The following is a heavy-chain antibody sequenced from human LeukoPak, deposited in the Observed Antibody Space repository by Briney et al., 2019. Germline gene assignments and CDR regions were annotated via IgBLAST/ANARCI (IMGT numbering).Heavy chain of an antibody. CDR2: IRYSGDTT. CDR3: AKVNWEPTTRNC. V-gene: IGHV3-23*01. D-gene: IGHD1-14*01. CDR1: GFTISSDD. J-gene: IGHJ4*02. Sequence: PGGSLRLSCAASGFTISSDDMSWVRQAPGKGLEWVSSIRYSGDTTYHADSVKGRFTISRDNSKNTLYLQMKSLSAEDTAVYYCAKVNWEPTTRNCWGQGTLVTVSS.